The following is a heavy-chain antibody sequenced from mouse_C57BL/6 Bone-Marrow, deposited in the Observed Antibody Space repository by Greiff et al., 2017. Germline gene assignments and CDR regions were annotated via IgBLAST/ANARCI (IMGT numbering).Heavy chain of an antibody. CDR2: IRSKSNNYAT. CDR3: VRLHYYGSSYENYAMYY. J-gene: IGHJ4*01. Sequence: EVQLQESGGGLVQPKGSLKLSCAASGFSFNTYAMNWVRQAPGKGLEWVARIRSKSNNYATYYADSVKDRFTISRDDSESMLYLQMNNLKTEDTAMYYCVRLHYYGSSYENYAMYYWGQGTSVTVSS. V-gene: IGHV10-1*01. D-gene: IGHD1-1*01. CDR1: GFSFNTYA.